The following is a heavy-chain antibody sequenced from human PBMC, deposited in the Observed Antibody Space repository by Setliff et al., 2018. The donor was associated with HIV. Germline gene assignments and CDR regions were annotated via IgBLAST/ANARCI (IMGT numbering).Heavy chain of an antibody. D-gene: IGHD4-17*01. Sequence: SETLSLTCTVSGGSISSGSYYWSWIRQPAGEGLEWIGQIHTTGTTNCNPSLKSRVTISVDTSKNQFSLKLSSVTAADTAVYYCARGYDYGDFHYYYYYMDVWGKGTTVTVSS. CDR3: ARGYDYGDFHYYYYYMDV. V-gene: IGHV4-61*09. J-gene: IGHJ6*03. CDR1: GGSISSGSYY. CDR2: IHTTGTT.